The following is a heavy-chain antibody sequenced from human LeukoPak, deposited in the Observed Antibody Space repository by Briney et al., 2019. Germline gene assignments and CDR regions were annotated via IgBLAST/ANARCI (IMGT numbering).Heavy chain of an antibody. V-gene: IGHV3-30*02. CDR2: IRYDGSNK. D-gene: IGHD3-22*01. J-gene: IGHJ4*02. CDR1: EFIFSIYG. Sequence: GGSLRLTCEPPEFIFSIYGLHWFGQAPGPGLEQVTFIRYDGSNKYYADSVKGRFTISRDNSKNTLYLQMNSLRAEDTAVYYCAKDKDSSGYPIFDYWGQGTLVTVSS. CDR3: AKDKDSSGYPIFDY.